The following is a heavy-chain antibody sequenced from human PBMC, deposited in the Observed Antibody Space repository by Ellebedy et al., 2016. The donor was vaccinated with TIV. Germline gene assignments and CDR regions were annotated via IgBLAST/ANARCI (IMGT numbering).Heavy chain of an antibody. Sequence: GESLKISCAASGFTFSSYSMNWVRQAPGKGLEWVSYISSRSSTINYADSVKGRFTISRDNAKNSLYLQMNSLRAEDTAVYYCAREGSIAAAPDYWGQGTLVTVSS. CDR1: GFTFSSYS. CDR3: AREGSIAAAPDY. V-gene: IGHV3-48*04. J-gene: IGHJ4*02. CDR2: ISSRSSTI. D-gene: IGHD6-13*01.